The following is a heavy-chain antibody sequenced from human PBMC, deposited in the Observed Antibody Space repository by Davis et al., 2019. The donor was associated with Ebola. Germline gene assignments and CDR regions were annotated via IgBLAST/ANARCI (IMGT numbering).Heavy chain of an antibody. CDR3: ARGPAPSIAAAGIRDAPLGTYYFDY. Sequence: SETLSLTCAAYGGSFSGYYWSWIRQPPGKGLEWIGEINHSGSTNYNPSLKSRVTISVDTSKNQFSLKLSSVTAADTAVYYCARGPAPSIAAAGIRDAPLGTYYFDYWGQGTLVTVSS. D-gene: IGHD6-13*01. V-gene: IGHV4-34*01. CDR1: GGSFSGYY. J-gene: IGHJ4*02. CDR2: INHSGST.